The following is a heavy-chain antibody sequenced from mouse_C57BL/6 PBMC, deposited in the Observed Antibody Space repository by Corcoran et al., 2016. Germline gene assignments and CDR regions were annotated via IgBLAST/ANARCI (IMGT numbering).Heavy chain of an antibody. CDR3: ARSDYDYDGSWFAY. D-gene: IGHD2-4*01. J-gene: IGHJ3*01. CDR2: INPNNGGT. Sequence: EVQLQQSGPELVKPGASVKISCKASGYTFTDYYMNWVKQSHGKSLEWIGDINPNNGGTSYNQKFKGKATLTVDKSSSTAYMALRSLTSEDSAVYYCARSDYDYDGSWFAYWGQGTLVTVSA. CDR1: GYTFTDYY. V-gene: IGHV1-26*01.